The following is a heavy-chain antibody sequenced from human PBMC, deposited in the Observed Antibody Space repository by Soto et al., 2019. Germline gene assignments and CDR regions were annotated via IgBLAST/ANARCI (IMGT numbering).Heavy chain of an antibody. J-gene: IGHJ4*02. V-gene: IGHV5-51*01. CDR2: IYPGDSDI. D-gene: IGHD3-22*01. Sequence: PGESLKISCKCSGYSFTTYWSGGVRQMPGKGLEWMGVIYPGDSDIRFSPSFQGQVTISADMSRSTAYLQWSSLRVSDTAMYYCARQAYHYDTNSFGYWGQGTLVTVSS. CDR3: ARQAYHYDTNSFGY. CDR1: GYSFTTYW.